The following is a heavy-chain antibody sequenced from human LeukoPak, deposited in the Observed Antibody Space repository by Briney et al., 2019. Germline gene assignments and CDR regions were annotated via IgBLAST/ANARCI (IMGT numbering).Heavy chain of an antibody. J-gene: IGHJ5*02. D-gene: IGHD3-10*01. CDR1: GGSISSGGYY. CDR3: AREKSYYYGSGSPNWFDP. CDR2: IYYSGST. V-gene: IGHV4-31*03. Sequence: SETLSLTCTVSGGSISSGGYYWSWIRQHPGKGLEWIGYIYYSGSTYYNPSLKSRVTISVGTSKNQFSLKLSSVTAADTAVYYCAREKSYYYGSGSPNWFDPWGQGTLVTVSS.